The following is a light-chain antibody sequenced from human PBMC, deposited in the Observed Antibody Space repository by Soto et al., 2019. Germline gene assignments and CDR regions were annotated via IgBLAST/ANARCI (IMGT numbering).Light chain of an antibody. J-gene: IGLJ1*01. CDR1: SSNIGAGYD. Sequence: QSVLTQPPSVSGAPGQRVTISCTGSSSNIGAGYDVHWYQQLPGTAPKLLIYGNSNRPSGVPDRFSGSKSGTSASLAITGLQAEVEADYYCQSYDSSLRVFYVFGAGTKVTVL. CDR3: QSYDSSLRVFYV. CDR2: GNS. V-gene: IGLV1-40*01.